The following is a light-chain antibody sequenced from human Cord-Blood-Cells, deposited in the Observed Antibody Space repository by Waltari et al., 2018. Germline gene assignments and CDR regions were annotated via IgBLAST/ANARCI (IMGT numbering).Light chain of an antibody. J-gene: IGLJ3*02. Sequence: NFMLTQPHSVSESPGKTVTISCTGSSGSIASNYVQRYPQRPGSAPTTVIYEDNQRPSGVPDRFSGSIDSSSNSASLTISGLKTEDEADYYCQSYDSSNWVFGGGTKLTVL. V-gene: IGLV6-57*02. CDR1: SGSIASNY. CDR2: EDN. CDR3: QSYDSSNWV.